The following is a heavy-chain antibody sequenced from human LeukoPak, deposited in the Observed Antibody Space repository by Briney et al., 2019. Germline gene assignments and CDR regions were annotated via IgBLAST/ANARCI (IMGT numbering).Heavy chain of an antibody. CDR2: IYHSGST. D-gene: IGHD6-13*01. CDR3: ARWLGAASGTWLAFDI. J-gene: IGHJ3*02. CDR1: GGSISNSNW. Sequence: PSETLSLTCAVSGGSISNSNWWSWVRQPPGKGLEWIGEIYHSGSTNYNPSLKSRVTISVDTSKTQFSLKLSSVTAADTAVYYCARWLGAASGTWLAFDIWGQGAMVTVSS. V-gene: IGHV4-4*02.